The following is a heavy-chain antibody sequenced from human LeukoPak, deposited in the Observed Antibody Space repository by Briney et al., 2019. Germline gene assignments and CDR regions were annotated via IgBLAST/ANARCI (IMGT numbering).Heavy chain of an antibody. CDR1: GFTFSNYN. V-gene: IGHV3-48*02. CDR3: ARNYYGSGSYYLFDY. CDR2: ISSSGATI. Sequence: GGSLRLSCAASGFTFSNYNMNWVRQAPGKGLEWVSYISSSGATIYYADSVRGRFSISRDNAKNSLSLQINSLRDEDTAVYYCARNYYGSGSYYLFDYWGQGTLVTVSS. D-gene: IGHD3-10*01. J-gene: IGHJ4*02.